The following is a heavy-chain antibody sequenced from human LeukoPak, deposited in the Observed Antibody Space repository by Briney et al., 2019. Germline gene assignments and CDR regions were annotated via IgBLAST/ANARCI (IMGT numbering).Heavy chain of an antibody. CDR2: IRSDGSIK. V-gene: IGHV3-30*02. CDR1: GFTFSSYG. J-gene: IGHJ4*02. Sequence: GGSLRLSCAASGFTFSSYGMHWVRQAPGKGLEWVAFIRSDGSIKYSADSVKGRFTISRDNSKNTVYLQMNSLRAEDTAMYYCAKDTPQVYLDYWGQGTLVTVSS. CDR3: AKDTPQVYLDY.